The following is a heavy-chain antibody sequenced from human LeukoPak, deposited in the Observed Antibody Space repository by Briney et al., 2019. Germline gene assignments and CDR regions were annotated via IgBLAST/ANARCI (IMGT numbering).Heavy chain of an antibody. CDR2: IYYSGST. CDR1: GGSISSSSYY. V-gene: IGHV4-39*01. CDR3: ARITAMLTDY. Sequence: SETLSLTCTASGGSISSSSYYWGWIRQPPGKGLEWIGSIYYSGSTYYNPSLKSRVTISVDTSKNQFSLKLSSVTAADTAVYYCARITAMLTDYWGQGTLVTVSS. J-gene: IGHJ4*02. D-gene: IGHD5-18*01.